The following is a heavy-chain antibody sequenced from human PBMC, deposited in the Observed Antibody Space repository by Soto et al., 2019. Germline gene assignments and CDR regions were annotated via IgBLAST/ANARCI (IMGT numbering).Heavy chain of an antibody. Sequence: ASVKVSCKASGYTFTSYGISWVRQAPGQGLEWMGWISAYNGNTNYAQKLQGRVTMTTDTSTSTAYMELRSLRSDDTAVYYCARSGTRYSSEEYNWFDPWGQGTLVTVSS. V-gene: IGHV1-18*01. J-gene: IGHJ5*02. CDR2: ISAYNGNT. D-gene: IGHD6-19*01. CDR1: GYTFTSYG. CDR3: ARSGTRYSSEEYNWFDP.